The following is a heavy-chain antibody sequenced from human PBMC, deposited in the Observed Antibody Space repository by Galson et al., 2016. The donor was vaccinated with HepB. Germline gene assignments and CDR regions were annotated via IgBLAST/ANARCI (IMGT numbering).Heavy chain of an antibody. CDR3: ARPSMNAFDI. CDR1: GASISRTDYS. V-gene: IGHV4-39*02. Sequence: SETLSLTCTVSGASISRTDYSWGWIRQPPGKGLEWIGSISYSGRTYYNPSVKSRVTISVDTSKNHFSLRLSSVTAADTAVYYCARPSMNAFDIWGQGTMVTVSS. J-gene: IGHJ3*02. CDR2: ISYSGRT. D-gene: IGHD2/OR15-2a*01.